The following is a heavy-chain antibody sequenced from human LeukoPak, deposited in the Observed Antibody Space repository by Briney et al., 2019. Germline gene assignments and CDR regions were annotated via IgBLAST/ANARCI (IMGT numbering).Heavy chain of an antibody. J-gene: IGHJ6*02. CDR2: INSDGSST. CDR3: AGGDYDRRLGYYYGMDV. V-gene: IGHV3-74*01. Sequence: GGSLRLSCAASGFTFSDYYMSWIRQAPGKGLVWVSRINSDGSSTSYADSVKGRFTISRDNAKNTLYLQMNSLRAEDTAVYYCAGGDYDRRLGYYYGMDVWGQGTTVTVSS. CDR1: GFTFSDYY. D-gene: IGHD4-17*01.